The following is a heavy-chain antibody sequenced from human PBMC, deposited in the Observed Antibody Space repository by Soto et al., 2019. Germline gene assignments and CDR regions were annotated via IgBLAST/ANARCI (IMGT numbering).Heavy chain of an antibody. D-gene: IGHD4-17*01. CDR3: AHPRGYGVFDAYDI. CDR1: GFTFSTYA. Sequence: GGSLRLSCVASGFTFSTYAMSWVRQAPGKGLEWVSALSPSGGETYYADSVKGRFTISRDNSMNALYLQMNSLRVEDAAVYYCAHPRGYGVFDAYDIWGQGTMVTVSS. CDR2: LSPSGGET. J-gene: IGHJ3*02. V-gene: IGHV3-23*01.